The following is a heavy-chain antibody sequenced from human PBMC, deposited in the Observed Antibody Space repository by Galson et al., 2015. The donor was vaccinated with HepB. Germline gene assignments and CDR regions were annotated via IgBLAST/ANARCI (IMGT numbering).Heavy chain of an antibody. CDR1: GFTFSASG. Sequence: SLRLSCAASGFTFSASGMHWVRQAPGKGPECVAGISYDGANRYQADSVKGRFTVSRDNSENTLFLEMNSLRAEDTAVYYCAKGAYSNILMAGGWFDPWGQGTAVIVSS. J-gene: IGHJ5*02. D-gene: IGHD4-11*01. V-gene: IGHV3-30*18. CDR3: AKGAYSNILMAGGWFDP. CDR2: ISYDGANR.